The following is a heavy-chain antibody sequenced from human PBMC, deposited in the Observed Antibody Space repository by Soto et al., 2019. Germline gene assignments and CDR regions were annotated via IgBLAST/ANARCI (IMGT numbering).Heavy chain of an antibody. V-gene: IGHV3-23*01. CDR3: AKGGAYSSGWYGNFDY. Sequence: GGSLRLSCAASGFTFSSYAMSWVRQAPGKGLEWVSAISGSGGSTYYADSVRGRFTISRDNSKNTLYLQMNSLRAEDTAVYYCAKGGAYSSGWYGNFDYWGQGTLVTVSS. CDR1: GFTFSSYA. CDR2: ISGSGGST. J-gene: IGHJ4*02. D-gene: IGHD6-19*01.